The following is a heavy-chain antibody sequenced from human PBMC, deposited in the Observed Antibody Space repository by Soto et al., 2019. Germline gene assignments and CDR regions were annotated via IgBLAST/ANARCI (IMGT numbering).Heavy chain of an antibody. Sequence: QVHLVQSGAEVKKPGASVKVSCKGSGYAFTTYGITWVRQAPGQGLEWMGWISAHNGNTNYAQKLQGRVTVTRDTSTSTAYMERRRLRSDDTALYGCARGRYGDYWGQGALVTVSS. V-gene: IGHV1-18*01. J-gene: IGHJ4*02. D-gene: IGHD1-1*01. CDR1: GYAFTTYG. CDR3: ARGRYGDY. CDR2: ISAHNGNT.